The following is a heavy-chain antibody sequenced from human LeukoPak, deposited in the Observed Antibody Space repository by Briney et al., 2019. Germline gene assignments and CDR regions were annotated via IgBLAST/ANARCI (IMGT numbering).Heavy chain of an antibody. D-gene: IGHD6-6*01. V-gene: IGHV3-21*01. CDR1: GFTFSDYS. CDR3: ARGGARPAPSDY. Sequence: GGSLRLSCAASGFTFSDYSMNWVRQAPGKGLEWVSSISSRSSYIYYADSVKGRFTISRDYAENSLYLQMNSLRAEDTAVYYCARGGARPAPSDYWGQGTLVTVSS. CDR2: ISSRSSYI. J-gene: IGHJ4*02.